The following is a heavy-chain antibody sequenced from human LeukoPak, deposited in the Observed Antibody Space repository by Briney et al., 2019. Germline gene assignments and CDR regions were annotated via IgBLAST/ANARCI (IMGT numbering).Heavy chain of an antibody. CDR1: GYTFTGYY. V-gene: IGHV1-2*02. J-gene: IGHJ4*02. D-gene: IGHD3-3*01. Sequence: GASVKVSCKASGYTFTGYYMHWVRQAPGQGLEWMGWINPNSGGTNYAQKFQGRVTMTRDTSISTAYMELSRLRSDDTAVYYCARAYDVRLFGGINPSGYWGQGTLVTVSS. CDR3: ARAYDVRLFGGINPSGY. CDR2: INPNSGGT.